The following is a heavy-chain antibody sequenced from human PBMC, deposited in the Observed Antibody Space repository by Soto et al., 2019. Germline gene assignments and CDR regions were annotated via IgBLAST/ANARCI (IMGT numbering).Heavy chain of an antibody. Sequence: PGGSLRLSCAVSGFTFSSSEMYWVRQAPGKGLEWISYIHPSGQPIFYADSVKGRFTISRDNANNSVFLQMNSLRAEDTAVYYCARRASRWGQGTMVTVSS. V-gene: IGHV3-48*03. CDR2: IHPSGQPI. D-gene: IGHD1-26*01. J-gene: IGHJ3*01. CDR1: GFTFSSSE. CDR3: ARRASR.